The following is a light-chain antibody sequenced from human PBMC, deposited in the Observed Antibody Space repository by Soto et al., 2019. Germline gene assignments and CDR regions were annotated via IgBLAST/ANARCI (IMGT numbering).Light chain of an antibody. CDR3: SSYTSSSTYV. V-gene: IGLV2-14*01. CDR2: EVS. J-gene: IGLJ1*01. CDR1: SSDVGGYNY. Sequence: SALSQPSSLSGSPGQSITISFTGTSSDVGGYNYVSWSQQHPGKAPQLMIYEVSKRPSGVSNRFSGSKSGNTASLTISGLQAEDEADYYCSSYTSSSTYVFGTGTKVTVL.